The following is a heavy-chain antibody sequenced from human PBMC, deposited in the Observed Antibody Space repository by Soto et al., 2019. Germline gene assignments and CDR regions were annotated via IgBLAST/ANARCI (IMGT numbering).Heavy chain of an antibody. D-gene: IGHD6-13*01. CDR2: IIPIFGTA. V-gene: IGHV1-69*13. CDR1: GGTFSNYA. J-gene: IGHJ4*02. Sequence: AVKVTCKASGGTFSNYAITWVRQAPGQGLEWMGGIIPIFGTANYAQKFQGRVTITADESTSTAYMGLSSLRSEDTAVYYCARGSSSWYLADRGQGTLVRVAS. CDR3: ARGSSSWYLAD.